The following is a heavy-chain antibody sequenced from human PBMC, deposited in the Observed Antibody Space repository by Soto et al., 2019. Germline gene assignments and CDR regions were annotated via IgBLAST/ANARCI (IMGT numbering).Heavy chain of an antibody. CDR2: ITAYNGNT. CDR1: GYTFTSYG. CDR3: ARGGGAYYCDSSGYYF. D-gene: IGHD3-22*01. J-gene: IGHJ4*02. V-gene: IGHV1-18*01. Sequence: QVQLVQSGAEVKKPGASVKVSCKASGYTFTSYGISCVRQAPGQGLEWMGWITAYNGNTNSAQKLQGRVTMTTDASMSTAYMELRSLGSDDTAVYDCARGGGAYYCDSSGYYFWGQGTLLTVSS.